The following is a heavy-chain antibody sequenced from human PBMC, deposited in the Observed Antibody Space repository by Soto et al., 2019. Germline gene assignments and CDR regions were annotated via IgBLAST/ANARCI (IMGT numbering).Heavy chain of an antibody. V-gene: IGHV3-48*01. CDR2: ISSSSSVI. Sequence: GGSLRLSCATSGFILSDCAMNWVRQAPGKGLEWVSYISSSSSVIDYADSVKGRFTISRDNARNTLYLQMNSLRAEDTAVYYCAKASGSSWPYYFDSWGQGTLVTVSS. J-gene: IGHJ4*02. D-gene: IGHD6-13*01. CDR1: GFILSDCA. CDR3: AKASGSSWPYYFDS.